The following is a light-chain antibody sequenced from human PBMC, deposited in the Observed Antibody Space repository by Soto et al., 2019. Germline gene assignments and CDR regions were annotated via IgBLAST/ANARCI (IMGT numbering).Light chain of an antibody. Sequence: QSALTQPASVSGSPGQSITISCTGTTSDVGGYNYVSWYQQHPGKAPKLMIYEVSNRPSGVSNRLSGSKSGNTASLTISGLQAEDEADYYCTSYTSTNTLVFGGGTKVTV. CDR1: TSDVGGYNY. V-gene: IGLV2-14*01. CDR3: TSYTSTNTLV. J-gene: IGLJ2*01. CDR2: EVS.